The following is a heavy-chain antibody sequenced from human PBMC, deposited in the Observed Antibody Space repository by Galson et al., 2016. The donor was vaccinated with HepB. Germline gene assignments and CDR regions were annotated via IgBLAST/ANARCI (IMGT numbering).Heavy chain of an antibody. CDR3: AKDLAYSSSCSDY. CDR2: ISGGGGST. J-gene: IGHJ4*02. V-gene: IGHV3-23*01. CDR1: GFTFSGYA. Sequence: SLRLSCAASGFTFSGYAMSWVRQAPGKGLEWVSGISGGGGSTYFADSVEGRFTISRDNSNNTLYLHMNSLRAEDTAVYYCAKDLAYSSSCSDYWGQGTLLTVSS. D-gene: IGHD6-13*01.